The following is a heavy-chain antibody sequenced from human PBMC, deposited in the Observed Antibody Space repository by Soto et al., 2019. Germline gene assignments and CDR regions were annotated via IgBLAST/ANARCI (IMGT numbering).Heavy chain of an antibody. V-gene: IGHV3-73*01. Sequence: LRLSCAASGFTFGASALQWVRQASGKGLEWLGRIGSRGETYATTYAASVKGRFTISRDDSKNTAYLQMNSLKTEDTAVYYCTSTYYYDSSGYPVRFDDWGKGTLVTVSS. CDR1: GFTFGASA. CDR2: IGSRGETYAT. D-gene: IGHD3-22*01. J-gene: IGHJ4*02. CDR3: TSTYYYDSSGYPVRFDD.